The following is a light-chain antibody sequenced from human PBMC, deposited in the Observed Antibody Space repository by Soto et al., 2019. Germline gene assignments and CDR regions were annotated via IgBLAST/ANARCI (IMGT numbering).Light chain of an antibody. V-gene: IGLV1-44*01. CDR1: SSSIGSNT. CDR2: NNN. CDR3: ATWDDSRNKH. J-gene: IGLJ1*01. Sequence: SVLTQPSSPSGTPGQGVIISNSANSSSIGSNTVNWYQQLPGMAPKLLIYNNNQRPSGVPDRFSGSKSGTSASLAISGLQSADEADYYCATWDDSRNKHFGTGTKVTVL.